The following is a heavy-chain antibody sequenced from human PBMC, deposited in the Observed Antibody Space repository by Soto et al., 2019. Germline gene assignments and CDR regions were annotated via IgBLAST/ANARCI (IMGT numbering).Heavy chain of an antibody. J-gene: IGHJ4*02. Sequence: GGSLRLSCAASGFTFSSYGMHWVRQAPGKGLEWVAVISYDGSNKYYADSVKGRFTISRDNSKNTLYLQMNSLRAEDTAVYYCAKDGGSGYYGSGSYYNRGYFDYWGQGTLVTVSS. CDR2: ISYDGSNK. CDR1: GFTFSSYG. V-gene: IGHV3-30*18. D-gene: IGHD3-10*01. CDR3: AKDGGSGYYGSGSYYNRGYFDY.